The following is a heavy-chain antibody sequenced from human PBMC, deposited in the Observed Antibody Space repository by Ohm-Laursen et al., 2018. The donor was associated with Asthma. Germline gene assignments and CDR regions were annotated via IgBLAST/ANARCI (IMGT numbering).Heavy chain of an antibody. V-gene: IGHV3-7*03. CDR3: AKKSRDERPPVT. D-gene: IGHD2/OR15-2a*01. CDR2: IKQDGSEK. Sequence: GSLRLSCAVSGFTFSSYWMSWVRQAPGKGLEWVANIKQDGSEKYYVDSVKGRFTISRDNAKNSLYLQMNSLRAEDTAVYYCAKKSRDERPPVTWGQGTLVTVSS. CDR1: GFTFSSYW. J-gene: IGHJ5*02.